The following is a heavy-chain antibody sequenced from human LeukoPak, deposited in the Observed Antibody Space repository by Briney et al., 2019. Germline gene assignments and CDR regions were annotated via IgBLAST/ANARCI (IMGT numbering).Heavy chain of an antibody. CDR1: GYTFTGYY. D-gene: IGHD3-9*01. CDR2: INPNSGGT. Sequence: ASVKASCKASGYTFTGYYMHWVRQAPGQGLEWMGWINPNSGGTNYAQKFQGRVTMTRDTSISTAYMELSRLRSDDTALYYCAKNPLDYDILTGPFDYWGQGTLVTVSS. J-gene: IGHJ4*02. CDR3: AKNPLDYDILTGPFDY. V-gene: IGHV1-2*02.